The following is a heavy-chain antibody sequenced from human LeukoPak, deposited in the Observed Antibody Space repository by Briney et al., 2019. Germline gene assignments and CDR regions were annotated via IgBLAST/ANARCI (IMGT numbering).Heavy chain of an antibody. CDR3: TTGPELYYYDSSGYPRNDY. CDR2: IKSKTAGGTT. V-gene: IGHV3-15*01. Sequence: GGSLRLSCVASGFTFSKAWMSWIRQAPGKGLEWVGRIKSKTAGGTTDYAAPVKGRFTISRDDSKNTLYLQMNSLKTEDTAVYYCTTGPELYYYDSSGYPRNDYWGQGTLVTVSS. CDR1: GFTFSKAW. D-gene: IGHD3-22*01. J-gene: IGHJ4*02.